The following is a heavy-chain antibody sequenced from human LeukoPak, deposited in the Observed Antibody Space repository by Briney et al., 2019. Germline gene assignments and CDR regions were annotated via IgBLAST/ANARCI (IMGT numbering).Heavy chain of an antibody. CDR2: IIPIFGTA. V-gene: IGHV1-69*13. J-gene: IGHJ4*02. D-gene: IGHD5-18*01. CDR3: ASSGYSYGYLPFDY. Sequence: GASVTVSCKASGGTFSSYAISWVRQAPGQGLEWMGGIIPIFGTANYAQKFQGKVTITADESTSTAYMELSSLRSEDTAVYYCASSGYSYGYLPFDYWGQGTLVTVSS. CDR1: GGTFSSYA.